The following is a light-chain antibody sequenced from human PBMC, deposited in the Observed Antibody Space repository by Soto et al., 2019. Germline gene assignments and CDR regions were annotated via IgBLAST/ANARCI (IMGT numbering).Light chain of an antibody. Sequence: QSALTQPPSASGSPGQSVTISCTGTSSDVGAYNRVSWYQQHPGKAPKLMIYDVSKRTSGVPDRFSCSKFGNTASLTVSGLQAEDEADYYCNSYGGNNVIFGGGTKLTVL. V-gene: IGLV2-8*01. CDR2: DVS. CDR3: NSYGGNNVI. CDR1: SSDVGAYNR. J-gene: IGLJ2*01.